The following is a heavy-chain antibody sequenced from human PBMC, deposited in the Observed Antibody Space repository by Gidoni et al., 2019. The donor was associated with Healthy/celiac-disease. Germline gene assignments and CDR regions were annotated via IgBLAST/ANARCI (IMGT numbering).Heavy chain of an antibody. CDR1: GGSFSGYY. J-gene: IGHJ5*02. CDR2: INHSGST. Sequence: QVQLQQWGAGLLKPSETLSLTCAVYGGSFSGYYWSWIRQPPGKGLEWIGEINHSGSTNYNPSSKSRVNISVDTSKNQFSLKLSSVTAADTAVYYCARGIRYSSSLGFDPWGQGTLVTVSS. V-gene: IGHV4-34*01. D-gene: IGHD6-13*01. CDR3: ARGIRYSSSLGFDP.